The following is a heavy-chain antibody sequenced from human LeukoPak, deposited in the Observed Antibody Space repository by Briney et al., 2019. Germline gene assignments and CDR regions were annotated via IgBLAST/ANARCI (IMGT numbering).Heavy chain of an antibody. D-gene: IGHD4-17*01. CDR1: GGSISSGGYY. CDR2: IYYSGST. CDR3: ARAVTNPYLFDY. J-gene: IGHJ4*02. Sequence: PSQTLSLTCTVSGGSISSGGYYWSWIRQHPGKGLEWIGYIYYSGSTYYNPSLKSRVTISVDTSKNQFSLKLSSVTAADTAVYYCARAVTNPYLFDYWGQGTLVTVSS. V-gene: IGHV4-31*03.